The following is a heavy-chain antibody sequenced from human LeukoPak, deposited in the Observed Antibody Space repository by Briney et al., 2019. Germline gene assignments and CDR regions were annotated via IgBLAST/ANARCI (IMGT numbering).Heavy chain of an antibody. V-gene: IGHV4-39*01. Sequence: SETLSLTCTVSGGSISSSSYYWGWIRQPPGKGLEWIVSIYYSGSTYYNPSLKSRVTISVDTSKNQFSLKLSSVTAADTAVYYCARGRVGYSSSWYLRTLDVWGQGTTVTVSS. CDR3: ARGRVGYSSSWYLRTLDV. J-gene: IGHJ6*02. D-gene: IGHD6-13*01. CDR1: GGSISSSSYY. CDR2: IYYSGST.